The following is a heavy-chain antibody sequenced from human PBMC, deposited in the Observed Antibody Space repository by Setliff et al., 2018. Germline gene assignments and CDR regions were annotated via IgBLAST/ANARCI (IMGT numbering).Heavy chain of an antibody. Sequence: KPSETLSLTCTVSGGSISSYYWSWIRQPPGKGLEWIGYIYYSGSTNYNPSLKSRVTISVDTSKNQFSLKLSSVTAADTAVYYCARGGGYYFGYYYGMDVWGQGTTVTVSS. CDR3: ARGGGYYFGYYYGMDV. V-gene: IGHV4-59*01. D-gene: IGHD3-22*01. J-gene: IGHJ6*02. CDR2: IYYSGST. CDR1: GGSISSYY.